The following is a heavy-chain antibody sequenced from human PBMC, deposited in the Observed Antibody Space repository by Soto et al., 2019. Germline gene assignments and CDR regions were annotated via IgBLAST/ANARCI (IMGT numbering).Heavy chain of an antibody. D-gene: IGHD2-15*01. CDR2: IYHSGST. Sequence: XGTLQRALAVSGYPISSGYFWGWIRQTPGQGLAWIGSIYHSGSTSYNPSLKSRVTISVDTSKNHFSLKLSSVTAAATAVYYCAREADIVLVVDAPDINWFDPWGQGTLVTVSS. CDR3: AREADIVLVVDAPDINWFDP. V-gene: IGHV4-38-2*02. J-gene: IGHJ5*02. CDR1: GYPISSGYF.